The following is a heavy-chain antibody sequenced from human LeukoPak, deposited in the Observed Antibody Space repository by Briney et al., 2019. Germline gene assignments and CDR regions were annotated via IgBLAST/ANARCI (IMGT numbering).Heavy chain of an antibody. CDR2: ISSSSSYI. Sequence: PGGSLRLSCAASGFTFSSYSMNWVRQAPGKGLEWVSFISSSSSYIYYADSVKGRFTISRDNAKNSLYLQMNSLRAEDTAVYYCARDGQRFLDHFDYWGQGTLVTVSS. D-gene: IGHD3-3*01. CDR1: GFTFSSYS. J-gene: IGHJ4*02. CDR3: ARDGQRFLDHFDY. V-gene: IGHV3-21*01.